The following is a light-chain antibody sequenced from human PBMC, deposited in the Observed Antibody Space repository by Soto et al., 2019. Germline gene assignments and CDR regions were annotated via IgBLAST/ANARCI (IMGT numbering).Light chain of an antibody. Sequence: EIVLTQSPTTLSLSPGERGTLSCRASQSIGNQLAWYQQKPGQAPRLLISEVSNRATGTPARFSGSGSGTDLTLTITSVQPEDFAIYYCQQRRDWPLTFGGGTKVEIK. CDR1: QSIGNQ. CDR2: EVS. CDR3: QQRRDWPLT. V-gene: IGKV3-11*01. J-gene: IGKJ4*01.